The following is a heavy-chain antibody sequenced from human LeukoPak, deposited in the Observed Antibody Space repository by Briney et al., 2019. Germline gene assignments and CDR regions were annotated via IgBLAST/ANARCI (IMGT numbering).Heavy chain of an antibody. J-gene: IGHJ3*02. CDR2: ISYDGSNK. V-gene: IGHV3-30*18. CDR1: GFTFSSYG. D-gene: IGHD3-22*01. Sequence: GGSLRLSCAASGFTFSSYGMHWVRQAPGKGLEWVAVISYDGSNKYYADSVKGRFTISRDNSKNTLYLKMNSLRAEDTAVYYCAKPSFYDSSGGVFDIGGQGKMVT. CDR3: AKPSFYDSSGGVFDI.